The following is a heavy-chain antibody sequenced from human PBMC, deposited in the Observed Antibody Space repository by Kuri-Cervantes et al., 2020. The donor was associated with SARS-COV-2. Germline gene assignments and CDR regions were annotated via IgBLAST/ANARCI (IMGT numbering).Heavy chain of an antibody. J-gene: IGHJ4*02. Sequence: SETLSLTCSVSGFSVTSGSYYWSWLRQSPGKGLEWIGYIYYGGSTIYNPALKSRVTISIDMTNNQFFLNLKGASAADTAVYYCARGFWTGFLFDSWGQGSLVTVSS. CDR2: IYYGGST. D-gene: IGHD3/OR15-3a*01. CDR1: GFSVTSGSYY. CDR3: ARGFWTGFLFDS. V-gene: IGHV4-61*01.